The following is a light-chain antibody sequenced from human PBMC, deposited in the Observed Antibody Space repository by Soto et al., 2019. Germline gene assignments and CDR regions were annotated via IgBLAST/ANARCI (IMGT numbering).Light chain of an antibody. CDR1: QSVSSNN. CDR2: GAS. Sequence: EIVLTQSPGTLPLSPGERATLSCRASQSVSSNNLAWYQQKPGQAPRLLIYGASSRATRIPDRFRGSGSGTDCTLTIRKLEPDDFAVYFCQQHGSSPNTFGQGTKLEIK. V-gene: IGKV3-20*01. J-gene: IGKJ2*01. CDR3: QQHGSSPNT.